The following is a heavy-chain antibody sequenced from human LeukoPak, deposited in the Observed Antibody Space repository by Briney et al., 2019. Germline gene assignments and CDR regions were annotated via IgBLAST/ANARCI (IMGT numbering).Heavy chain of an antibody. V-gene: IGHV4-38-2*02. CDR1: NYSISSDYY. CDR3: ARDLGTAGRPNDY. D-gene: IGHD2-21*02. CDR2: IHHSGRT. Sequence: SETLSLTCIVSNYSISSDYYWGWIRQPPGKGLEWIGSIHHSGRTYYNPSLKSRVTISVDTSKNQFSLKLTSVTAADTAVYFCARDLGTAGRPNDYWGQGTLVTVSS. J-gene: IGHJ4*02.